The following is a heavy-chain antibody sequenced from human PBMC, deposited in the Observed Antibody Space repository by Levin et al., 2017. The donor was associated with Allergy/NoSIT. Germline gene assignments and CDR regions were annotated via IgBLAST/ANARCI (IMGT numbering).Heavy chain of an antibody. V-gene: IGHV3-30*18. CDR3: AKDLEGYFDWLLMSGSETDY. Sequence: GGSLRLSCAASGFTFSSYGMHWVRQAPGKGLEWVAVISYDGSNKYYADSVKGRFTISRDNSKNTLYLQMNSLRAEDTAVYYCAKDLEGYFDWLLMSGSETDYWGQGTLVTVSS. CDR1: GFTFSSYG. CDR2: ISYDGSNK. J-gene: IGHJ4*02. D-gene: IGHD3-9*01.